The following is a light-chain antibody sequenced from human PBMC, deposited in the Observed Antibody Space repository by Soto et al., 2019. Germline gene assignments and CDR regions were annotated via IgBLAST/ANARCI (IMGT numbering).Light chain of an antibody. CDR2: GVS. CDR1: QSIVANY. J-gene: IGKJ1*01. Sequence: EIVLTQSPGTLSLSPGEGATLSCRASQSIVANYLAWYQQKPGQSPRLLTYGVSSRATGIPDRFSGSGSRTDFTLTINRLEPEDSAVYYCQQYGSSPGTFGQGTKVEIK. CDR3: QQYGSSPGT. V-gene: IGKV3-20*01.